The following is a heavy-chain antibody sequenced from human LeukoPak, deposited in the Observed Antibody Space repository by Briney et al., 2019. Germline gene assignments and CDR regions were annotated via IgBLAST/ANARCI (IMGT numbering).Heavy chain of an antibody. V-gene: IGHV3-33*06. J-gene: IGHJ4*02. CDR3: AKDINYDSSGYFIDY. D-gene: IGHD3-22*01. CDR1: GFTFSGYG. CDR2: IWYDGSNK. Sequence: GRSLRLSSAASGFTFSGYGMHWARQAPGKGLEWVAVIWYDGSNKYYADSVKGRFTISRDNSKNTLYLQMNSLRAEDTAVYYCAKDINYDSSGYFIDYWGQGTLVTVSS.